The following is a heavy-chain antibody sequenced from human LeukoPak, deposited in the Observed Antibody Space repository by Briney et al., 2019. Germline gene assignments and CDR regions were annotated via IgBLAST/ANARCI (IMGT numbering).Heavy chain of an antibody. CDR2: IYYTGST. Sequence: SETLSLTCIVSGDSVSNGNYYWSWLRQPPGKALEWIGYIYYTGSTYYNPSLEGRVTISVDTSRNHFSVKLNSVTAADTAVYYCARGGAARLHFQNWGQGTLVTVSS. CDR1: GDSVSNGNYY. V-gene: IGHV4-61*03. D-gene: IGHD6-6*01. J-gene: IGHJ1*01. CDR3: ARGGAARLHFQN.